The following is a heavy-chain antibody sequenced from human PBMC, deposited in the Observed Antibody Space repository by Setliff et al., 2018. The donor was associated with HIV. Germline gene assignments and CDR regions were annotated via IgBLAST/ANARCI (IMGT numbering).Heavy chain of an antibody. J-gene: IGHJ3*02. CDR2: MNPNSGNT. CDR3: ASDWELGHGFYI. V-gene: IGHV1-8*02. D-gene: IGHD3-10*01. CDR1: GYTFTNYD. Sequence: RASVKVSCKASGYTFTNYDLNWVRQASGQGLERMGWMNPNSGNTGYAQKFQGRLAMTRNTSIDTAYMELSSLTSEDTAVYYCASDWELGHGFYIWGQGTMVTVSS.